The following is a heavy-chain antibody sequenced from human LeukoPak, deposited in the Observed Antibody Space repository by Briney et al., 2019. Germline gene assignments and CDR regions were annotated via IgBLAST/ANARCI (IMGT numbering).Heavy chain of an antibody. CDR1: GFTVSSNY. J-gene: IGHJ3*02. CDR3: AKTYWVRGVITDAFDI. CDR2: IYSGGST. V-gene: IGHV3-53*05. Sequence: HPGGSLRLSCAASGFTVSSNYMSWVRQAPGKGLEWVSVIYSGGSTYYADSVKGRFTISRDNSKNTLYLQMNSLRAEDTAVYYCAKTYWVRGVITDAFDIWGQGTMVTVSS. D-gene: IGHD3-10*01.